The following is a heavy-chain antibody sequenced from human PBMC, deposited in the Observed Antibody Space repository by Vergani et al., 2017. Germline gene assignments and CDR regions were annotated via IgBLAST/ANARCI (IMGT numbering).Heavy chain of an antibody. Sequence: QVQLVESGGGVVQPGRSLRLSCAASGFTFSSYAMHWVRQAPGKGLEWVAVISYDGSNKYYADSVKGRFTISRDNSKNTLYLQMNSLRSDDTAVYYCARASSEIWYYYYMDVWGKGTTVTVSS. J-gene: IGHJ6*03. CDR2: ISYDGSNK. CDR3: ARASSEIWYYYYMDV. V-gene: IGHV3-30-3*01. CDR1: GFTFSSYA. D-gene: IGHD1-14*01.